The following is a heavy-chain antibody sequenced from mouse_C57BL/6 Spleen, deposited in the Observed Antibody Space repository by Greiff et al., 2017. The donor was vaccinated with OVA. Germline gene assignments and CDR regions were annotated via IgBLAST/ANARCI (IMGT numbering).Heavy chain of an antibody. J-gene: IGHJ2*01. Sequence: EVQGVESGGGLVKPGGSLKLSCAASGFTFRVYGMHWVRQAPAEGLEWVAYISSGSSTIYYADTVKGRYTISRDNTQTTLFLQMTSLRSEDTAMYYCSRKSFYDGCDAFDYWGQGTTVTVAS. V-gene: IGHV5-17*01. CDR1: GFTFRVYG. D-gene: IGHD2-2*01. CDR3: SRKSFYDGCDAFDY. CDR2: ISSGSSTI.